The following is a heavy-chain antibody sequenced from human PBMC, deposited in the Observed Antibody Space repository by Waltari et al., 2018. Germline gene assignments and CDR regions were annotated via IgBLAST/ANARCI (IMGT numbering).Heavy chain of an antibody. J-gene: IGHJ4*02. D-gene: IGHD3-22*01. CDR1: GYTFTSYD. CDR3: ARGRRYYDSSGYYYVRDY. V-gene: IGHV1-8*01. Sequence: QVQLVQSGAEVKKPGASVKVSCKASGYTFTSYDINWVRQATGQGLEWMGWMNPNSGNTGYAQKFQGRVTMTRNTSISTAYMELSSLRSEYTAVYYCARGRRYYDSSGYYYVRDYWGQGTLVTVSS. CDR2: MNPNSGNT.